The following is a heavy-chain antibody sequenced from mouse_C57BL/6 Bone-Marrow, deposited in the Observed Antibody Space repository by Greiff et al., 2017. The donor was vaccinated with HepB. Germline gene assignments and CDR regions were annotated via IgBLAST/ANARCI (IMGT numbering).Heavy chain of an antibody. J-gene: IGHJ4*01. Sequence: VQLQQSGAELVRPGASVKLSCTASGFNIKDDYMHWVKQRPELGLEWIGWIDPENGDTEYASKFQGKATITANTSSNTAYLQLSSLTSEDTAVYYCTTDYDYDYYAMDYWGQGTSVTVSS. CDR3: TTDYDYDYYAMDY. CDR2: IDPENGDT. V-gene: IGHV14-4*01. CDR1: GFNIKDDY. D-gene: IGHD2-4*01.